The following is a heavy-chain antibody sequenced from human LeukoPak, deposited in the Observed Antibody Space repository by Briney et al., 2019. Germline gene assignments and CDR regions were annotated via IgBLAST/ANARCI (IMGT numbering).Heavy chain of an antibody. D-gene: IGHD3-9*01. CDR1: GYTFTSYD. Sequence: ASEKVSFKASGYTFTSYDINWGRQATGQGLELMGWMNPNSGNRGYAQKFQGRVNMNRNTSISTAYMELSSLRPEDTAVYYCARVAWDILTGYYFEETYYYYMDVWGKGTTVTVSS. CDR2: MNPNSGNR. V-gene: IGHV1-8*01. CDR3: ARVAWDILTGYYFEETYYYYMDV. J-gene: IGHJ6*03.